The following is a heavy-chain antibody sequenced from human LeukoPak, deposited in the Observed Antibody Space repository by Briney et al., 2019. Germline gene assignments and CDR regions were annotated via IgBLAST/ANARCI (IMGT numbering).Heavy chain of an antibody. CDR3: ARSGGNYYSI. CDR1: GYRFTSYW. CDR2: IYPGDSDT. Sequence: GESLKISCKGSGYRFTSYWIGWVRQMPGQGLEWMGIIYPGDSDTIYSPSFQGQVTISADKSTSTANLQWSSLKASDTAMYYCARSGGNYYSIWGQGTMVTVSS. V-gene: IGHV5-51*01. D-gene: IGHD1-26*01. J-gene: IGHJ3*02.